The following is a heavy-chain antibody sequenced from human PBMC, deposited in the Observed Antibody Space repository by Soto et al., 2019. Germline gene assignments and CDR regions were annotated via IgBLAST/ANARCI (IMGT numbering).Heavy chain of an antibody. CDR3: AKWGNDWGYYYYGMNV. Sequence: QLLESGGGWVQPGGSLTLSCVASGFRFSSFAMSWVRQAPGKGLEWVSGIGESPGTTYYADSVKGRFTIFRDNSRNTLYLQMSSLRAEDTAQYYCAKWGNDWGYYYYGMNVWGQGTTVTVSS. CDR1: GFRFSSFA. V-gene: IGHV3-23*01. D-gene: IGHD7-27*01. CDR2: IGESPGTT. J-gene: IGHJ6*02.